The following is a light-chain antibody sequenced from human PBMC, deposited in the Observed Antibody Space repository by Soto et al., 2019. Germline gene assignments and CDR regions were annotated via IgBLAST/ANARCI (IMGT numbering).Light chain of an antibody. CDR3: QQYNSYPLT. V-gene: IGKV3-20*01. Sequence: EIVLTQSPGTLSLSPGERATLSCRASQRVSSSSLAWYQQKPGQAPRLLIYAASSRATGIPDRFSGSGSGTDFTLTISRLEPEDFAVYYCQQYNSYPLTFGGGTKVEIK. J-gene: IGKJ4*01. CDR2: AAS. CDR1: QRVSSSS.